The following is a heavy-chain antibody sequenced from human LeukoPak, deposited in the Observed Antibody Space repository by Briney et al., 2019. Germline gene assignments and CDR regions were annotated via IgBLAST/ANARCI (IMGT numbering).Heavy chain of an antibody. CDR3: ARLGDIRNFDY. D-gene: IGHD5-12*01. J-gene: IGHJ4*02. V-gene: IGHV4-39*01. Sequence: PSETLSLTCTVSGGSISSSSYYWGWIRQPPGKGLEWIGSIYYSGSTYYNPSLKSRVTISVDTSKNQFSLKLGSVTAADTAVYYCARLGDIRNFDYWGQGTLVTVSS. CDR1: GGSISSSSYY. CDR2: IYYSGST.